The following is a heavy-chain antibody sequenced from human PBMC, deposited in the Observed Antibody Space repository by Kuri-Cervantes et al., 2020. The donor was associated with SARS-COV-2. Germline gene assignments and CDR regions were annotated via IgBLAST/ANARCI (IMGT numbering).Heavy chain of an antibody. J-gene: IGHJ6*03. CDR1: GFTFSSYA. CDR3: ARDRYYYMDV. Sequence: GESLKISCAASGFTFSSYAMSWVRQAPGKGLEWVSAISGSGGSTYYADSVKGRFTISRDNSKNTLYLQMGSLRAEDMAVYYCARDRYYYMDVWGKGTTVTVS. CDR2: ISGSGGST. V-gene: IGHV3-23*01.